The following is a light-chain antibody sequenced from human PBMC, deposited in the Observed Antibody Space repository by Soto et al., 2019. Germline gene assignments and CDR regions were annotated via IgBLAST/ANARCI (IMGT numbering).Light chain of an antibody. CDR3: TSFSSSTSLYV. J-gene: IGLJ1*01. V-gene: IGLV2-14*01. CDR1: SSDVCVYNY. CDR2: QVT. Sequence: PRQSGTISCTGTSSDVCVYNYVSWYQQHPGKAPKLMIYQVTIRPSGISNRFSGSKSGNTASLTISGLQAEDEADYYCTSFSSSTSLYVFGTGTKV.